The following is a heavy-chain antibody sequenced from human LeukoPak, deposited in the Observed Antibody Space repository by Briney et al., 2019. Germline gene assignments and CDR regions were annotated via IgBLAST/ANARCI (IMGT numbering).Heavy chain of an antibody. D-gene: IGHD1-14*01. CDR3: ARDLRSGLSELDY. J-gene: IGHJ4*02. CDR1: GYTFISYG. Sequence: ASVKVSCKASGYTFISYGISWVRQARGQGLECMGWISAYNGNTNYAQKLQGRVTMTTDTSTSTAYMELRSLRSDDTAVYYCARDLRSGLSELDYWGQGTLVTVSS. CDR2: ISAYNGNT. V-gene: IGHV1-18*01.